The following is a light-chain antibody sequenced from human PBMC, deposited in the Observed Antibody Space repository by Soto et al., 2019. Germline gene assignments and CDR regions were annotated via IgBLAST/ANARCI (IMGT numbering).Light chain of an antibody. J-gene: IGLJ2*01. Sequence: QSALTQPPSASGSPGQSVTISCTGPSSDVGGYNYVSWYQQHPGKAPKLLIFEVTKRPSGVPDRFSGSKSGNTASLTVSGLQAEDEADYYCSSYAGSNTVVFGGRTKLTVL. CDR3: SSYAGSNTVV. CDR1: SSDVGGYNY. V-gene: IGLV2-8*01. CDR2: EVT.